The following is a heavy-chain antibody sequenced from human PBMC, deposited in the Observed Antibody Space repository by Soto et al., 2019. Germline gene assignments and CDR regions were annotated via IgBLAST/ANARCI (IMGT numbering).Heavy chain of an antibody. V-gene: IGHV3-66*01. J-gene: IGHJ5*02. CDR2: VYSGGST. Sequence: GGSLRLSCAASGFIISSNYMSWVRQAPGKGLEWVSAVYSGGSTYYADSVKARFTISRDSSKNTLYLQMNSLRAEDTAVYYCARGPLYGSGSYSPTPFDPWGQGTLVTVSS. CDR1: GFIISSNY. D-gene: IGHD3-10*01. CDR3: ARGPLYGSGSYSPTPFDP.